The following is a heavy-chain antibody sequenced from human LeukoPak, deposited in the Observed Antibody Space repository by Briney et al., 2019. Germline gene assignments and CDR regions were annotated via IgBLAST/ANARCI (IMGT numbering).Heavy chain of an antibody. D-gene: IGHD2-2*01. Sequence: GGSLRLSCAASGFTFSSYEMNWVRQAPGKGLEWVSYVSSSGSTIYYADSVKGRFTISRDNAKNSLYLQMNSLRAEDTAVYYCASLNCSSTSCLGMDVWGKGTTVTASS. V-gene: IGHV3-48*03. J-gene: IGHJ6*04. CDR1: GFTFSSYE. CDR3: ASLNCSSTSCLGMDV. CDR2: VSSSGSTI.